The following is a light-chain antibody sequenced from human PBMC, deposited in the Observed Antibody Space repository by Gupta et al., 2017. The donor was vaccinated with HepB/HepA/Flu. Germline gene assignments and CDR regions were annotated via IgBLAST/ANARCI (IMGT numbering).Light chain of an antibody. CDR2: HAS. J-gene: IGKJ1*01. CDR3: QHYNSYPGT. Sequence: DIQMTQSPSPLSASVGDTVTITCRASQRISTWVALYQQKLGKSPKVLIFHASTLQSGVPSRFSGSGTGTEFTLTISSLQPDDFATYYCQHYNSYPGTFGQGTKVEIK. V-gene: IGKV1-5*03. CDR1: QRISTW.